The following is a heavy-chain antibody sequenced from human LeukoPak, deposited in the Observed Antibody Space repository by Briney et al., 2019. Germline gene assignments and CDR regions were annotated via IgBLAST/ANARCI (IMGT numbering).Heavy chain of an antibody. CDR1: GFTFSHYY. CDR2: ISGSSGYI. J-gene: IGHJ4*02. CDR3: AKDPDCTGGVCYTFFDY. D-gene: IGHD2-8*02. Sequence: GGSLRLSCAASGFTFSHYYMTWVRQAPGKGLEWVSSISGSSGYIFYADSVKGRFTISRDNSKTTLFLHMNGLRAEDTAVYYCAKDPDCTGGVCYTFFDYWGQGTLVTVSS. V-gene: IGHV3-23*01.